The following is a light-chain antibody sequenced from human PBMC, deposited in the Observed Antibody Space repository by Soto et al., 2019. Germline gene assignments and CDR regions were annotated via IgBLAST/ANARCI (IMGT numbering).Light chain of an antibody. V-gene: IGKV3-20*01. J-gene: IGKJ2*01. CDR1: QSVNSRY. CDR2: GTS. Sequence: EIVLTQSPRTLSLSPGERATLSCRASQSVNSRYFAWYQQKPGLAPRLLIYGTSTRATGVPDRFSGGGSGTDFALTITRLEPEDFAVYYCHQYGGSPNTFGQGTKLEI. CDR3: HQYGGSPNT.